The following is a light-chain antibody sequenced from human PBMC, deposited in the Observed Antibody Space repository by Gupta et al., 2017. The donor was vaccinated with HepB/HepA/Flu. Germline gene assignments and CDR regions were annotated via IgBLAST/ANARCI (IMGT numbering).Light chain of an antibody. CDR2: WAS. J-gene: IGKJ2*04. Sequence: DIVMTQSPDSLAVSLGERATINCKSSQSVLYSSNNKNYLAWYQQKPGQPPKLLIYWASTRQYGVPDRFSGSGSGTDFTLTSSSLQDEDVAVYYWQQDYSKCSFGQGTKMEIK. CDR1: QSVLYSSNNKNY. V-gene: IGKV4-1*01. CDR3: QQDYSKCS.